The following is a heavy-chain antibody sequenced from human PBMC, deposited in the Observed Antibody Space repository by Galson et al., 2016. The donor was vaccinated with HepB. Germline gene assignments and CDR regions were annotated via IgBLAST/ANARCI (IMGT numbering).Heavy chain of an antibody. V-gene: IGHV3-9*01. CDR1: GFTFSSYW. CDR2: ISWDGDRL. Sequence: SLRLSCATSGFTFSSYWMTWVRQAPGKGLEWVSSISWDGDRLHYADSVKGRFTISRDRAKTSPYLQMNSLRPEDTALYYCAMVRFSRWGQGTLVSVSS. J-gene: IGHJ4*02. CDR3: AMVRFSR. D-gene: IGHD3-10*01.